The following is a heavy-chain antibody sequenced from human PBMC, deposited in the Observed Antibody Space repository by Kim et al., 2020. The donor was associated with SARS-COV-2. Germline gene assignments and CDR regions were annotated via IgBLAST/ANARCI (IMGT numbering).Heavy chain of an antibody. CDR2: IYSAGNT. CDR3: ARGRDVYNFFDS. CDR1: GFTVSSTY. V-gene: IGHV3-53*01. J-gene: IGHJ4*02. Sequence: GGSLRLSCEASGFTVSSTYMSWVRQAPGKGLEWVSVIYSAGNTYYADSVWGRFTISRDNSKSTLYLQMNDLRAEDTAVYFCARGRDVYNFFDSWGPGTLAT. D-gene: IGHD1-1*01.